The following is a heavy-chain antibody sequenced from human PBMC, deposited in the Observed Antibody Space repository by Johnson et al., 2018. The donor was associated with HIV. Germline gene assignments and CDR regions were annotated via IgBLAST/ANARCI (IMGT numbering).Heavy chain of an antibody. CDR2: ISYDGSTK. D-gene: IGHD5-18*01. Sequence: QVQLVESGGGLVQPGGSLRLSCAASGLTFSSYWIHWVRQAPGKGLAWVAVISYDGSTKYYADSVKGRFTISRDNSKNSLYLQMNTLRAEDTAVYYCARDQRGGYSYGDAFDFWGQGTVVSVST. CDR1: GLTFSSYW. V-gene: IGHV3-30-3*01. J-gene: IGHJ3*01. CDR3: ARDQRGGYSYGDAFDF.